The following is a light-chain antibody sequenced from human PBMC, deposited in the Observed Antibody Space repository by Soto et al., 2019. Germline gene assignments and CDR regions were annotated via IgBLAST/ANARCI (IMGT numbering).Light chain of an antibody. J-gene: IGLJ1*01. CDR1: SSDVGGYNY. CDR2: EVS. CDR3: TSYTSSFTHL. V-gene: IGLV2-14*01. Sequence: QSALTQPASVSGSPGQSITISCTGTSSDVGGYNYVSWYQQHPGKAPKLMIFEVSNRPSGVSNRFSGSKSGNTAFLTISGLQTEDEADYYCTSYTSSFTHLFGTGTKVT.